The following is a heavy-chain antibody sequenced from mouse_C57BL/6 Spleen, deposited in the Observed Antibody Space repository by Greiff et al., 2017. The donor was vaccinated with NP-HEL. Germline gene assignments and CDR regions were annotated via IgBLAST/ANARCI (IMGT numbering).Heavy chain of an antibody. V-gene: IGHV1-52*01. J-gene: IGHJ1*03. CDR1: GYTFTSYW. CDR3: ARLGGLRRGWYFDV. CDR2: IDPSDSET. Sequence: VQLQQPGAELVRPGSSVKLSCKASGYTFTSYWMHWVKQRPIQGLEWIGNIDPSDSETHYNQKFKDKATLTVDKSSSTAYMQLSSLTSEDSAVYYCARLGGLRRGWYFDVWGTGTTVTVSS. D-gene: IGHD2-2*01.